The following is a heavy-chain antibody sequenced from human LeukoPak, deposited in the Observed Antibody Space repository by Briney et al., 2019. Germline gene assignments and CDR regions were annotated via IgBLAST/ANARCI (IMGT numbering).Heavy chain of an antibody. D-gene: IGHD3-9*01. Sequence: GGSLRLSCAASGFTFSSDEMNWVRQARGKGLEWVSYISSSGSTIYYADSVKGRFTISRDNAKNSLYLQMNSLRAEDTAVYYCARSYYDILTGYYHHTEDAFDIWGQGTMVTVSS. V-gene: IGHV3-48*03. CDR2: ISSSGSTI. J-gene: IGHJ3*02. CDR3: ARSYYDILTGYYHHTEDAFDI. CDR1: GFTFSSDE.